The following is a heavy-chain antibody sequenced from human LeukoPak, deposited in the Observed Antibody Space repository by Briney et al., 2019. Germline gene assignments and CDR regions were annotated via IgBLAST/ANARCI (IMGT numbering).Heavy chain of an antibody. V-gene: IGHV3-21*01. CDR2: ISSSSSYI. J-gene: IGHJ6*03. CDR3: AKDSRYSNSAMDV. D-gene: IGHD4-11*01. CDR1: GFTFSSYS. Sequence: GGSLRLSCAASGFTFSSYSMNWVRQAPGKGLELVSSISSSSSYIYYADSVKGRFTISRDNAKNSLYLQMNSLRAEDTAVYYCAKDSRYSNSAMDVWGKGTTVTVSS.